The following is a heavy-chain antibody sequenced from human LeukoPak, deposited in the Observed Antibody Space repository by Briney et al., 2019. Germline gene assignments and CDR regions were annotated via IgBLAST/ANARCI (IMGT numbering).Heavy chain of an antibody. CDR1: GHTFKTFS. D-gene: IGHD1-26*01. J-gene: IGHJ5*02. CDR3: ARESHEGATRAYNWFDP. V-gene: IGHV3-30-3*01. CDR2: IPFQRDKQ. Sequence: GGCLRLSRAASGHTFKTFSMHWVSQAPSKGLEWGGLIPFQRDKQIYPASVKGRFSFSRDNSNNTLYLQMNNLRPEDTALYYCARESHEGATRAYNWFDPWGQGTLVTVSS.